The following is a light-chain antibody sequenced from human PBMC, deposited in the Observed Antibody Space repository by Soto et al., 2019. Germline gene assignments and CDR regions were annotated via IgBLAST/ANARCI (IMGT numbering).Light chain of an antibody. Sequence: EIVLTQSPGTLSLSPGARATLSRRASQSVSSSYLAWYQQKPGQAPRLLIYCASSRATGIPDRFSGSGSGTDFTLTSSRLEPEDFAVYYCRQYGSSPFTFGPGTKVDIK. CDR2: CAS. CDR1: QSVSSSY. J-gene: IGKJ3*01. CDR3: RQYGSSPFT. V-gene: IGKV3-20*01.